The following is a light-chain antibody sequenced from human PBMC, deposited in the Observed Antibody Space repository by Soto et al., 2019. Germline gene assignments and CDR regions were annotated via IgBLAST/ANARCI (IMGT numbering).Light chain of an antibody. Sequence: QSVLTQPPSAAASLGASVKLTCTLSSGHSTYDIAWHQQQPDKGPRFLMTVNMGGSHNKGDGIPDRFSGSSSGAERYLTISSLQSEDEADYYCQTWGTGYVVFGGGTKLTVL. J-gene: IGLJ2*01. CDR3: QTWGTGYVV. V-gene: IGLV4-69*01. CDR2: VNMGGSH. CDR1: SGHSTYD.